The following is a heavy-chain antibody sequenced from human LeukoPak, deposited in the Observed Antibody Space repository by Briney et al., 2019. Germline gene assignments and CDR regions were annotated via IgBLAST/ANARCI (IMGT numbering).Heavy chain of an antibody. V-gene: IGHV1-2*06. J-gene: IGHJ4*02. Sequence: ASVKVSCKASGYTFTGYYMHWVRQAPGQGLEWMGRINPNNGGTNCAQKFQGRVTMTGDTSISTAYMELNSLRSDDTAMYYCARESGSYHGNDYWGRGTLVTVSS. D-gene: IGHD1-26*01. CDR1: GYTFTGYY. CDR3: ARESGSYHGNDY. CDR2: INPNNGGT.